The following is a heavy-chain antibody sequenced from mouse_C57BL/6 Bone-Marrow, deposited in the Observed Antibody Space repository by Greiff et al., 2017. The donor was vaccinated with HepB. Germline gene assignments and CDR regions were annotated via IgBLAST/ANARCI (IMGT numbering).Heavy chain of an antibody. CDR3: AGYLLWSYAMDY. D-gene: IGHD1-1*02. V-gene: IGHV8-8*01. Sequence: QVTLKVSGPGILQPSQSLSLTCSFSGFSLSTFGMGVGWIRPPSGQGLAWLAHIWWDDDKYYNPALKSRLTISKDTSKNQVFLKIANVDTADTATYYCAGYLLWSYAMDYWGQGTSVTVSS. CDR2: IWWDDDK. J-gene: IGHJ4*01. CDR1: GFSLSTFGMG.